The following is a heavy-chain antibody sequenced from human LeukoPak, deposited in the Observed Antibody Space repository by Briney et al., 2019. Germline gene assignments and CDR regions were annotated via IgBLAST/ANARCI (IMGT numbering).Heavy chain of an antibody. CDR2: IYTSGST. J-gene: IGHJ6*02. Sequence: PSETLSLTCTVSGGSISSYYWSWIRQPAGKGREWIGRIYTSGSTNYNPPLKSRVTMSVDTSKNQFSLKLSSVTHADTAGYYCATATRRAERIAAKVGNYYYGMDVWGQGTAVTVSS. CDR1: GGSISSYY. V-gene: IGHV4-4*07. D-gene: IGHD6-25*01. CDR3: ATATRRAERIAAKVGNYYYGMDV.